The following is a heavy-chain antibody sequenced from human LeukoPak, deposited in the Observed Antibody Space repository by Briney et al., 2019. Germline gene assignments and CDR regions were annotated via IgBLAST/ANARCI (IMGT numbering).Heavy chain of an antibody. J-gene: IGHJ2*01. Sequence: SETLSLTCAVYGGSFSGYYWSWIRQPPGKGLEWIGYISHTGSTYYKPSLKSRVTISVDRSKNQFSLKLTSVTAADTAVYYCARYSSTWPYWYLDLWGRGTLVTVPS. CDR2: ISHTGST. D-gene: IGHD6-13*01. CDR1: GGSFSGYY. CDR3: ARYSSTWPYWYLDL. V-gene: IGHV4-34*01.